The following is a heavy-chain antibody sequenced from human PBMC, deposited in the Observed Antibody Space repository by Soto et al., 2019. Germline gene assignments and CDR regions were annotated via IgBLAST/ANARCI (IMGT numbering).Heavy chain of an antibody. Sequence: PGGSLRLSCVVSGFTVSSTNYMSWVRQAPGKGLEWVSVIYSGGTTYYADSVKGRFTISRDNSKNTLYLQMNSLRAEDTAVYYCHGYGDWGQGTLVTVAS. J-gene: IGHJ4*02. D-gene: IGHD5-12*01. CDR2: IYSGGTT. CDR1: GFTVSSTNY. CDR3: HGYGD. V-gene: IGHV3-53*01.